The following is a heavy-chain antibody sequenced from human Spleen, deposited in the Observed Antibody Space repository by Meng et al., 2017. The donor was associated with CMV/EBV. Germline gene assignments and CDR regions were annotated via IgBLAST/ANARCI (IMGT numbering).Heavy chain of an antibody. CDR2: INEDGSRT. CDR1: GFTLSRYW. D-gene: IGHD3-22*01. Sequence: GESLKISCAASGFTLSRYWMHWVRQAPGKGLVWVSRINEDGSRTDYADSVKGRFTISRDNAKNTLYLQMNSLRAEDTAVYYCARDYYDSSGYWYGMDVWGQGTTVTVSS. J-gene: IGHJ6*02. V-gene: IGHV3-74*01. CDR3: ARDYYDSSGYWYGMDV.